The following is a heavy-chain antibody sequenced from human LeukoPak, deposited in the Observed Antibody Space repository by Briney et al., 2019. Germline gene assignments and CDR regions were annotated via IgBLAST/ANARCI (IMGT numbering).Heavy chain of an antibody. CDR1: GFTFSSYS. D-gene: IGHD3-3*01. CDR3: ASFTYDFWNGYYY. CDR2: ISSSSSYI. V-gene: IGHV3-21*01. Sequence: PGGSLRLSCAASGFTFSSYSMNWVRQAPGKGLEWVSSISSSSSYIYYADSVKGRFTISRDNAKNSLYLQMNSLRAEDTAVYYCASFTYDFWNGYYYWGQGTLVTVSS. J-gene: IGHJ4*02.